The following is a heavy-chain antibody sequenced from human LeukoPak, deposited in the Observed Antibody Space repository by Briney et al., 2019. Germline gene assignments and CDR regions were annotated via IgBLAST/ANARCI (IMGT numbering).Heavy chain of an antibody. CDR3: ARAARGSGSWARSLSEYYFDY. Sequence: PSETLSLTCTVSGGPISSYYWSWIRQPPGKGLEWIGYIYYSGSTNYNPSLKSRVTISVDTSKNQFSLKLSSVTAADTAVYYCARAARGSGSWARSLSEYYFDYWGQGTLVTVSS. V-gene: IGHV4-59*08. J-gene: IGHJ4*02. CDR1: GGPISSYY. CDR2: IYYSGST. D-gene: IGHD3-10*01.